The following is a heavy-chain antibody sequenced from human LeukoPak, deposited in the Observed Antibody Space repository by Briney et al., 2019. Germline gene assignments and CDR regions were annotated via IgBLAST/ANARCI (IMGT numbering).Heavy chain of an antibody. V-gene: IGHV3-23*01. Sequence: HSGGSLRLSCAASGFTFSSYAMSWVRQAPGKGLEWVSAISGSGGSTYYADSVKGRFTISRDNSKNTLYLQMNSLRAEDTAVYYCATTPLEWLFYYFDYWGQGTLVTVSS. CDR1: GFTFSSYA. CDR3: ATTPLEWLFYYFDY. J-gene: IGHJ4*02. D-gene: IGHD3-3*01. CDR2: ISGSGGST.